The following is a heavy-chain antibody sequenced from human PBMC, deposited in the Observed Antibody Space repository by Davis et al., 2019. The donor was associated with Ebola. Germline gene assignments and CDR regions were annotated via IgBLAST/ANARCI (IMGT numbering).Heavy chain of an antibody. V-gene: IGHV3-30*03. CDR2: ISYDGSNK. J-gene: IGHJ6*04. Sequence: GESLKISCAASGFTFSSYGMHWVRQAPGKGLEWVAVISYDGSNKYYADSVKGRFTISRDNSKNTLYLQMNSLRAEDTAVYYCARDDHSEILRLAGSSYYYGMDVWGKGTTVTVSS. CDR1: GFTFSSYG. D-gene: IGHD5-12*01. CDR3: ARDDHSEILRLAGSSYYYGMDV.